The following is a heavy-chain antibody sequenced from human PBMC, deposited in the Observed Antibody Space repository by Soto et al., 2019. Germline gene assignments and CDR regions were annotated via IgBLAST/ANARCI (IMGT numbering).Heavy chain of an antibody. CDR1: GYSFTNYA. D-gene: IGHD3-16*01. Sequence: QVELVQSGPEVKKPGASVKVSCKASGYSFTNYAIGWVRQAPGQGLEWVGWISPFHGDTNYAQNFQGRITVTTDSSTSTAYMDLGRLRSDDTAVYYRARSDHVDRYFDYWGQGTRITVSS. V-gene: IGHV1-18*01. CDR2: ISPFHGDT. J-gene: IGHJ4*02. CDR3: ARSDHVDRYFDY.